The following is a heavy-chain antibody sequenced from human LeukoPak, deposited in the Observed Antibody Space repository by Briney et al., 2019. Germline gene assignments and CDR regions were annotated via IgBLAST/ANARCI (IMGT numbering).Heavy chain of an antibody. CDR2: INHSGST. CDR1: GGSFSGYY. CDR3: ARDWVTALDY. Sequence: SETLSLTCAVYGGSFSGYYWSWIRQPPGKGLEWIGEINHSGSTNYNPSLKSRVTISVDTSKNQFSLKLSSVTAADTAVYYCARDWVTALDYWGRGTLVTVSS. J-gene: IGHJ4*02. V-gene: IGHV4-34*01. D-gene: IGHD2-21*02.